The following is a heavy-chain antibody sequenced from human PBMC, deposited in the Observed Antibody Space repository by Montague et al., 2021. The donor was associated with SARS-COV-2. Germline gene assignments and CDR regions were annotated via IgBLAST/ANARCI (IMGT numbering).Heavy chain of an antibody. CDR2: MYYSGST. J-gene: IGHJ6*02. Sequence: SETLSLTCTVSGGSISSTNYYWAWIRQPPGKGLEWIGNMYYSGSTYYNPSLKGRVTISIDTSKNQFSLKLSSVTAADTAVYYCARDGIVGQDVAKGMDIWGQGTTVTVSS. V-gene: IGHV4-39*07. D-gene: IGHD1-26*01. CDR1: GGSISSTNYY. CDR3: ARDGIVGQDVAKGMDI.